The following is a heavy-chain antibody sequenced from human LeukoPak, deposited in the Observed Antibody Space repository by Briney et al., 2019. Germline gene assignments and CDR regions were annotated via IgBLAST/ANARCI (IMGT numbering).Heavy chain of an antibody. CDR2: ISSNGGST. V-gene: IGHV3-64*01. J-gene: IGHJ3*02. CDR3: ARVRGTQRAFDI. Sequence: HTGGSLRLSCAASGFTFSGYAMHWVRQAPGKGLEYVSAISSNGGSTYYANSVKGRFTISRDNSKNTLYLQMGSLRAEDMAVYYCARVRGTQRAFDIWGQGTMVTVSS. CDR1: GFTFSGYA.